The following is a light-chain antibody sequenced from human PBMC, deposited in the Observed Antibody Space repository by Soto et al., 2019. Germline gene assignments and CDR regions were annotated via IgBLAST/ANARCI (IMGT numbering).Light chain of an antibody. CDR2: GAS. CDR3: QQYNNWWT. CDR1: QRVSSN. V-gene: IGKV3D-15*01. J-gene: IGKJ1*01. Sequence: EIVMTQSPATLYVSPGERATLSCRASQRVSSNLAWYQQKPGQAPRLLIYGASTRATGIPARFSGSGSGTEFTLTISSLQSEDFAVYYCQQYNNWWTFGQGTKVEIK.